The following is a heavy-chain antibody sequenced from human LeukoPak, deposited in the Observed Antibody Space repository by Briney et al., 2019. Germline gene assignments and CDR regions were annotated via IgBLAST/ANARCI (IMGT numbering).Heavy chain of an antibody. Sequence: GGSLRLSCAASGFTFSDYSMNWVRQAPGKGLEWVSYISSSSSTIYYADSVKGRFTISRDNAKNSLYPQMNSLRAEDTAVYYCARDRLVGWEAHYYYMDVWGKGTTVTVSS. CDR2: ISSSSSTI. CDR3: ARDRLVGWEAHYYYMDV. V-gene: IGHV3-48*01. CDR1: GFTFSDYS. D-gene: IGHD6-19*01. J-gene: IGHJ6*03.